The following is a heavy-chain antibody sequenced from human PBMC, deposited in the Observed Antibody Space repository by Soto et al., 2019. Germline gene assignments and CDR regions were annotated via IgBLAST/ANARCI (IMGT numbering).Heavy chain of an antibody. Sequence: GGSLRLSCAASGFTFSSYWMHWVRQAPGKGLVWVSRINSDGSSTSYADSVKGRFTTSRDNAKNTLYLQMNSRRAEATAVYYCARDDDWYVPFDYWGEGTLVTVSS. CDR3: ARDDDWYVPFDY. D-gene: IGHD3-9*01. J-gene: IGHJ4*02. CDR2: INSDGSST. CDR1: GFTFSSYW. V-gene: IGHV3-74*01.